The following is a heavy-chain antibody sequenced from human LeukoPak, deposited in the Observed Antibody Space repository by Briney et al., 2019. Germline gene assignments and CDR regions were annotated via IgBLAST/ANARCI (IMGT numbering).Heavy chain of an antibody. CDR2: IDYSGST. CDR3: ARVSRRHTLDY. J-gene: IGHJ4*02. CDR1: NGSISTYY. V-gene: IGHV4-59*01. Sequence: SETLSLTCIVSNGSISTYYWSWIRQPPGKGLEWIGYIDYSGSTNYNPSLKSRVTMSLDTSKNHFSLRLSSVTAADSAMYCCARVSRRHTLDYWGQGTLVTVSS.